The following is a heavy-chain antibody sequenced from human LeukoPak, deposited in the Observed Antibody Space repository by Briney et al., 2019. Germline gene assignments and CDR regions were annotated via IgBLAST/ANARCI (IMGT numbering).Heavy chain of an antibody. CDR2: INPNSGGT. CDR1: GYTFTGYY. CDR3: ARVADYYDSSYTNWFDP. Sequence: ASVKVSCKASGYTFTGYYMHWVRQAPGQGLEWMGWINPNSGGTNYAQKFQGRVTMTRDTSISTAYMELSRLRSDDTAVYYCARVADYYDSSYTNWFDPWGQGTLVTVSS. J-gene: IGHJ5*02. V-gene: IGHV1-2*02. D-gene: IGHD3-22*01.